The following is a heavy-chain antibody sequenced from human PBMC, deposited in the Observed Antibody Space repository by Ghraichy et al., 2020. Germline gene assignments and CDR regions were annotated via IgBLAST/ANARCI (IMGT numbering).Heavy chain of an antibody. CDR1: GFTFSSYG. J-gene: IGHJ4*02. V-gene: IGHV3-33*01. CDR2: IWYDGSNK. CDR3: ARALSRTSCYFDY. D-gene: IGHD2-2*01. Sequence: GGSLRLSCAASGFTFSSYGMHWVRQAPGKGLEWVAVIWYDGSNKYYADSVKGRFTISRDNSKNTLYLQMNSLRAEDTAVYYCARALSRTSCYFDYWGQGTLVTVSS.